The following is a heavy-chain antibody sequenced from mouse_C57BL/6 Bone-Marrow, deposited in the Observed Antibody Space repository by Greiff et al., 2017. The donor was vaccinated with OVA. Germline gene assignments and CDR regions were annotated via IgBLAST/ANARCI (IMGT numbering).Heavy chain of an antibody. J-gene: IGHJ4*01. CDR1: GYAFTNYL. CDR2: INPGSGGT. Sequence: QVQLKESGAELVRPGTSVKVSCKASGYAFTNYLIEWVKQRPGQGLEWIGVINPGSGGTNYNEKFKGKATLTADKSSSTAYMQLSSLTSEDSAVYFCARWGYYGLYYAMDYWGQGTSVTVSS. V-gene: IGHV1-54*01. D-gene: IGHD1-1*01. CDR3: ARWGYYGLYYAMDY.